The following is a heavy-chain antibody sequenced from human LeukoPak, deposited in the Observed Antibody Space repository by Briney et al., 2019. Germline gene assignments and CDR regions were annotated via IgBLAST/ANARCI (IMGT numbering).Heavy chain of an antibody. CDR1: GGSISSYY. CDR3: ARVAAAAPDAFDI. J-gene: IGHJ3*02. D-gene: IGHD6-13*01. CDR2: INHSGST. V-gene: IGHV4-34*01. Sequence: SETLSLTCTVSGGSISSYYWSWIRQPPGKGLEWIGEINHSGSTNYNPSLKSRVTISVDTSKNQFSLKLSSVTAADTAVYYCARVAAAAPDAFDIWGQGTMVTVSS.